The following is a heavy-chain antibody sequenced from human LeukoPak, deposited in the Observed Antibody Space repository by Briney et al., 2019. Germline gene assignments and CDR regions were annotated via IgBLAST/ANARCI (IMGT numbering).Heavy chain of an antibody. Sequence: GGSLRLSCAASGFTFSSYAMSWVRQAPGKGLEWVSAISGSGGSTYYADSVKGRFTISRDNCKNTLWLQMHSLRAEDTAAYYCAGTTGTTYYYFYGMDVWGQGTTVTVSS. CDR3: AGTTGTTYYYFYGMDV. D-gene: IGHD1-1*01. V-gene: IGHV3-23*01. J-gene: IGHJ6*02. CDR1: GFTFSSYA. CDR2: ISGSGGST.